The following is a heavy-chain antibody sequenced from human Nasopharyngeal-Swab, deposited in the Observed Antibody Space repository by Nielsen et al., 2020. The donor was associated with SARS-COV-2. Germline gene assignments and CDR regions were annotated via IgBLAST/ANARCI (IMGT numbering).Heavy chain of an antibody. D-gene: IGHD3-16*02. J-gene: IGHJ4*02. V-gene: IGHV1-46*01. Sequence: ASVKVSCKASGYTFTSYYMHWVRQAPGQGLEWMGIINPSGGSTSYAQKFQGRVTMTWDTSTSTVYMELSSLRSEDTAVYYCAREPRYYDYVWGSYRYGYFDYWGQGTLVTVSS. CDR2: INPSGGST. CDR3: AREPRYYDYVWGSYRYGYFDY. CDR1: GYTFTSYY.